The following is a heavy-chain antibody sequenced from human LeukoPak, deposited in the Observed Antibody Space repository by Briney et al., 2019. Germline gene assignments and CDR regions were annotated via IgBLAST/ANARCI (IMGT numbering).Heavy chain of an antibody. D-gene: IGHD1-26*01. V-gene: IGHV1-69*05. CDR1: GGTFSSYA. CDR2: IIPIFGTA. J-gene: IGHJ4*02. CDR3: ARDRLWEGGYFDY. Sequence: ASVKVSCKASGGTFSSYAISWVRQAPGQGLEWMGRIIPIFGTANYAQKFQGRVTITTDESTSTAYMELGSLRSEETAVYYCARDRLWEGGYFDYWGQGTLVTVSS.